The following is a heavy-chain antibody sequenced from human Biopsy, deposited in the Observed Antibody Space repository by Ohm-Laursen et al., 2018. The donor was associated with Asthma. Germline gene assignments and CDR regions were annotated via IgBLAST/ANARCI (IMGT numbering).Heavy chain of an antibody. D-gene: IGHD3-22*01. J-gene: IGHJ4*02. CDR2: MYHSGSP. CDR3: VRHQYSSSWSTFDY. CDR1: GGSITSSSYY. V-gene: IGHV4-39*01. Sequence: PGTLSLTCAVPGGSITSSSYYWGWIRQPPGKGMEWIGSMYHSGSPYYHPSLKSRATISVDTSKNQLSLKMSSVTAADTAVYFCVRHQYSSSWSTFDYWGQGALVTVSS.